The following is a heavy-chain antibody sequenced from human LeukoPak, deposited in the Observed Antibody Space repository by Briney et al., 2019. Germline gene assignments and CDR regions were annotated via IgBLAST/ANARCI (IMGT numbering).Heavy chain of an antibody. CDR2: TRNKANSYTT. V-gene: IGHV3-72*01. J-gene: IGHJ4*02. CDR1: GFTFSDHY. D-gene: IGHD6-19*01. Sequence: GGSLRLSCAASGFTFSDHYMDWVRQAPGKGLEWVGRTRNKANSYTTEYAASVKGRFTISRDDSKNSLYLQMNSLKTEDTAVYYCARGSPNSSGWYSVNFDYWGQGTLVTVSS. CDR3: ARGSPNSSGWYSVNFDY.